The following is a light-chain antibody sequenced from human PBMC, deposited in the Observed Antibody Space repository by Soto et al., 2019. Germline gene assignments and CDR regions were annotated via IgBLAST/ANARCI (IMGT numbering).Light chain of an antibody. CDR2: TAS. Sequence: DIQMTQSPSTLSASVGDRVTITCRASQNINDWLAWYQQKPGEAPKLLIYTASTLESGVPSRFSGSGSGTEFTLTISSLQPDDLATYYCQQYNTAPYAFGQGTKLEIK. CDR3: QQYNTAPYA. J-gene: IGKJ2*01. V-gene: IGKV1-5*03. CDR1: QNINDW.